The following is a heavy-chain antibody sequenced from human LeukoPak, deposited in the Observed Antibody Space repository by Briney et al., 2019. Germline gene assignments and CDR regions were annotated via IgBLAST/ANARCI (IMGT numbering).Heavy chain of an antibody. CDR3: ASSTRGYYGYFQH. J-gene: IGHJ1*01. CDR2: IYYSGST. D-gene: IGHD3-3*01. CDR1: GGSISSYY. Sequence: SETLSLTCSLSGGSISSYYWSWIRQPPGKGLEWIGYIYYSGSTNYNPSLKSRVTISVDTSKNQFSLKLSSVTAADTAVYYCASSTRGYYGYFQHWGQGTLVTVSS. V-gene: IGHV4-59*08.